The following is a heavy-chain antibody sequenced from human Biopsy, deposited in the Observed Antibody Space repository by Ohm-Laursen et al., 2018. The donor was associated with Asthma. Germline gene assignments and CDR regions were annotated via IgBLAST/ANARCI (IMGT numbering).Heavy chain of an antibody. CDR3: ALSQDSGFDDHSPSWFDP. D-gene: IGHD3-9*01. Sequence: TQTLTLTGSFSGFSLRTPGVEVGWIRQSPGKALEWLALIYWDDYNLFRPSLKRRPTITKDPSKNQVVLTMTKMDPVDSGTYYCALSQDSGFDDHSPSWFDPWGQGTLVTVSS. CDR2: IYWDDYN. V-gene: IGHV2-5*02. J-gene: IGHJ5*02. CDR1: GFSLRTPGVE.